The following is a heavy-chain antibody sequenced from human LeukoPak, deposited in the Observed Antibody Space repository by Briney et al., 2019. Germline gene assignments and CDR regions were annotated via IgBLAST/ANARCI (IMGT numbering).Heavy chain of an antibody. V-gene: IGHV3-48*01. J-gene: IGHJ6*02. CDR2: ISSSSSTI. D-gene: IGHD6-19*01. Sequence: GGSLRLSCAASGFTFSSYSMNWVRQAPGKGLEWVSYISSSSSTIYYADSVKGRFTISRDNAKNSLYLQMNSLRAEDTAVYYCARSPPGGIAVAGPYYYGMDVWGQGTTVTVSS. CDR3: ARSPPGGIAVAGPYYYGMDV. CDR1: GFTFSSYS.